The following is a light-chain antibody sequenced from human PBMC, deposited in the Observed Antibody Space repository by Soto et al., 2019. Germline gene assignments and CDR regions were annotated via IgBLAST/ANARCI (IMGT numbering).Light chain of an antibody. J-gene: IGLJ1*01. CDR1: SSGVGGYNY. CDR2: EVN. V-gene: IGLV2-8*01. CDR3: SSYAGSSNV. Sequence: QSVLTQLPSASGSPGQSVAISCTGSSSGVGGYNYVSWYQQHPGKAPKLMIYEVNKRPSGVPDRFSGSKSGNTASLTVSGLQAEDEADYYCSSYAGSSNVFGTGTKVTVL.